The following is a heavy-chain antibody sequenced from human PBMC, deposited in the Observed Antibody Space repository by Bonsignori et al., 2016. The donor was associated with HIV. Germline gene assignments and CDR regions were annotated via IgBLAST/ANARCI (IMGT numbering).Heavy chain of an antibody. CDR2: ITTGSEKT. D-gene: IGHD1-26*01. Sequence: EVQLVESGGGLVKPGGSLRLSCASSGFSFFDFTMNWVRQGPGKGLEWVSTITTGSEKTYYADSVKGRFTVSRDNAKGSLDLQMDSLRVEDTGVYFXVRGNVGATSGMGVVGAKGTTVIVSS. CDR3: VRGNVGATSGMGVV. J-gene: IGHJ6*04. V-gene: IGHV3-21*01. CDR1: GFSFFDFT.